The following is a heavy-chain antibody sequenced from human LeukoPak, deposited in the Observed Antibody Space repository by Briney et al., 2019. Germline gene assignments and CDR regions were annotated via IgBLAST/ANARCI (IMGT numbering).Heavy chain of an antibody. Sequence: SETLSLTCVVYGVSFSGYYWSWIRQPPGKGLEWIGEINYSRGTSYNPSLKSRIIISVDTSKNQFSLKLSSVTAADTAVYYCARGLGPYFDYDSHDYGLNVWGQGTTVTVSS. CDR3: ARGLGPYFDYDSHDYGLNV. CDR1: GVSFSGYY. CDR2: INYSRGT. D-gene: IGHD3-3*01. J-gene: IGHJ6*02. V-gene: IGHV4-34*01.